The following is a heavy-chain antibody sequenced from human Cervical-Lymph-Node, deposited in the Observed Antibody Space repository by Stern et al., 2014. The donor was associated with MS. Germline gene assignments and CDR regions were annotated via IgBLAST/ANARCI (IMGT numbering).Heavy chain of an antibody. V-gene: IGHV1-69*01. CDR3: ARDNDDNGMDV. CDR2: FIPLCGTT. J-gene: IGHJ6*02. Sequence: QVQLVQSGAEVKKPGSSVKVSCTASGDTFINFGISWVRQAPGQGLEWMGGFIPLCGTTEYVEKFQGRLTINADESATTVYMELSSLRSEDTAVYYCARDNDDNGMDVWGQGTTVIVSS. D-gene: IGHD1-1*01. CDR1: GDTFINFG.